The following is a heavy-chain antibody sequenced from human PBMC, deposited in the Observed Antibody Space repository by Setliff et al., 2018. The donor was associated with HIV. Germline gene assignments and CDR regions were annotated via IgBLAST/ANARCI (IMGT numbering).Heavy chain of an antibody. J-gene: IGHJ3*02. CDR2: IYYSGST. Sequence: PSETLSLTCTVSGGSISSHYWSWIRQPPGKGLEWIGSIYYSGSTNYHPSLKSRVTISVDTSKNQFSLKLSSVTAADTAVYYCARRGYSYGYADAFDIWGQGTMVTVPS. CDR1: GGSISSHY. CDR3: ARRGYSYGYADAFDI. D-gene: IGHD5-18*01. V-gene: IGHV4-59*11.